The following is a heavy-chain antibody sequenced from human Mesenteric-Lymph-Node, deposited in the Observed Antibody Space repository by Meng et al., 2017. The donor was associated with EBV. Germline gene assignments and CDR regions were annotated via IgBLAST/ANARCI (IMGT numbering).Heavy chain of an antibody. CDR3: ASQGYYDSGAWGDYFDY. J-gene: IGHJ4*02. V-gene: IGHV4-61*01. CDR2: VHSTGST. CDR1: GDSVNSATYY. D-gene: IGHD3-22*01. Sequence: VPLQESGPGLVKPSETLSLTCSVSGDSVNSATYYWSWIRKPPGKGLEWIASVHSTGSTNYNPSLMSRVTISLDTSKSQFSLTLTYVTAADTAVYYCASQGYYDSGAWGDYFDYWGQGSLVTVSS.